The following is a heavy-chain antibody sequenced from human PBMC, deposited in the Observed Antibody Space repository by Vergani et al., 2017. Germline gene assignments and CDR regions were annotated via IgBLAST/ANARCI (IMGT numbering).Heavy chain of an antibody. CDR2: VKTKTDGGTT. J-gene: IGHJ4*02. Sequence: VQLVESGGGVVQPGGSLRLSCAASGFTFSNAWMSWVRQAPGKGLEWVGRVKTKTDGGTTDYAAPVKGRFTISRHDSKNTLYLQMNSLKTEDTAVYYCTTTKRGLGVWYWGQGTLATVSS. CDR1: GFTFSNAW. V-gene: IGHV3-15*01. D-gene: IGHD3-16*01. CDR3: TTTKRGLGVWY.